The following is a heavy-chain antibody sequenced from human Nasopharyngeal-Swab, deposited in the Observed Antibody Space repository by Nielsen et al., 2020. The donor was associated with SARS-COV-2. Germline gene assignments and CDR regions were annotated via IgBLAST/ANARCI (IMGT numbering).Heavy chain of an antibody. CDR2: ISGSGGST. J-gene: IGHJ4*02. D-gene: IGHD3-16*01. V-gene: IGHV3-23*01. CDR1: GFTFSSYW. CDR3: AKDQHSGGFDY. Sequence: LSLTCAASGFTFSSYWMSWVRQAPGKGLEWVSAISGSGGSTYYADSVKGRFTISRDNSKNTLYLQMNSLRAEDTAVYYCAKDQHSGGFDYWGQGTLVTVSS.